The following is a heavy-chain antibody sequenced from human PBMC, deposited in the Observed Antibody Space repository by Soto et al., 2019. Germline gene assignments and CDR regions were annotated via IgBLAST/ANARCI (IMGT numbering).Heavy chain of an antibody. D-gene: IGHD3-16*01. CDR2: KHTSGTT. Sequence: QVQLQESGPGLVKPSETLSLTCTVSGGSISGYYWTWIRQPAGKGLEWIGRKHTSGTTNYNPSHKSRVTMSIDTSTNQFSLNLSSVTAADTAVYYCARGGEFYVLDVWGQGTTVAVSS. V-gene: IGHV4-4*07. CDR1: GGSISGYY. CDR3: ARGGEFYVLDV. J-gene: IGHJ6*02.